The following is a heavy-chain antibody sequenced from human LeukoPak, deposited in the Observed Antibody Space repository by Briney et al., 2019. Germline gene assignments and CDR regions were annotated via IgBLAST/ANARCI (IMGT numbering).Heavy chain of an antibody. Sequence: ASVKVSCKASGGTFSSYAISWVRQAPGQGLEWMGGIIPIFGTANYAQKFQGRVTITADESTSTAYMELSSLRSEGTAVYYCASGYYDSSGYYYYFDYWGQGTLVTVSS. D-gene: IGHD3-22*01. CDR3: ASGYYDSSGYYYYFDY. CDR2: IIPIFGTA. CDR1: GGTFSSYA. J-gene: IGHJ4*02. V-gene: IGHV1-69*13.